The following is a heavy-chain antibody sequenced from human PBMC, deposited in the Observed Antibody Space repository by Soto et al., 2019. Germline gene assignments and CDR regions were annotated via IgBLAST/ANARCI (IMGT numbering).Heavy chain of an antibody. D-gene: IGHD2-15*01. V-gene: IGHV4-31*03. CDR3: ARSCIKRPHFDC. J-gene: IGHJ4*02. CDR2: IYYSGST. Sequence: TSETLSLTCTVAGGSISSGGYYWSWIRQHPGKGLEWIGYIYYSGSTYYNPSLKSRVTISVDTSKNQFSLKLSSVTAADTALYYRARSCIKRPHFDCCGKRTMITFSS. CDR1: GGSISSGGYY.